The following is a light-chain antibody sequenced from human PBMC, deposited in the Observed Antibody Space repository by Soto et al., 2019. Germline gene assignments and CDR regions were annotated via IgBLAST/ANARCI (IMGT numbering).Light chain of an antibody. J-gene: IGKJ5*01. CDR1: QSVSSN. CDR2: GAS. V-gene: IGKV3-15*01. CDR3: QQYNNWPPH. Sequence: EIVLTQSPATLSLSPGERATLSCRASQSVSSNLAWYQQKPGQAPRLLIYGASTRATGSPARFSGSGSGTEFTLTISSLQSEDFAVDYCQQYNNWPPHFGQGTRLEI.